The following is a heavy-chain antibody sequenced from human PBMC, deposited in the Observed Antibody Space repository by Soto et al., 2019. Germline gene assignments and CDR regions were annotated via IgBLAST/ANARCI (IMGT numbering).Heavy chain of an antibody. CDR3: ARGGRFEKRSRDY. CDR1: GFTFSSYR. Sequence: EVQLVESGGGLVQPGGSLRLSCAAYGFTFSSYRMKWVRQAPGKGLERVSYISSSSSTIYYADSVKSLFTISRDNANNSLYLQMNSLRAEDTSVYYCARGGRFEKRSRDYLAQGLLVTVSS. CDR2: ISSSSSTI. V-gene: IGHV3-48*01. J-gene: IGHJ4*02.